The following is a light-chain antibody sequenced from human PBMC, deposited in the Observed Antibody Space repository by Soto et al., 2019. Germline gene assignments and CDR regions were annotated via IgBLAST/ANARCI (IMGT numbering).Light chain of an antibody. CDR2: GAS. Sequence: EIVLTQSPGTLSLSPGERATLSCRASQSVSSSYLAWYQQKPGQAPRFLIYGASTRATGIPARFSGSGSGTEFTLTISSLQSEDFAVYYCQQYGSSGTFGQGTKVDIK. J-gene: IGKJ1*01. CDR1: QSVSSSY. V-gene: IGKV3-20*01. CDR3: QQYGSSGT.